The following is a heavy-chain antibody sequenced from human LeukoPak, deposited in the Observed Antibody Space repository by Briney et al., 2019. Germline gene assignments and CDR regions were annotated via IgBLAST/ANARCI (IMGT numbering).Heavy chain of an antibody. V-gene: IGHV1-18*01. CDR1: GYTFTIYG. CDR3: ARVEVLRFLEWYGRDY. CDR2: ISAYNGNT. Sequence: ASVKVSCKASGYTFTIYGISWVRQAPGQGLEWMGWISAYNGNTNYARKLQGRVTMTTDTSTSTAYMELRSLRSDDTAVYYCARVEVLRFLEWYGRDYWGQGTLVTVSS. J-gene: IGHJ4*02. D-gene: IGHD3-3*01.